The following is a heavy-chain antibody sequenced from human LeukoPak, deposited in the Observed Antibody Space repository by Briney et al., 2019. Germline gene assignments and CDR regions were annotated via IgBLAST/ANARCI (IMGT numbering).Heavy chain of an antibody. J-gene: IGHJ4*02. CDR2: ISGSGGST. V-gene: IGHV3-23*01. D-gene: IGHD3-3*01. CDR1: GFTFTNYA. Sequence: GGSLRLSCAASGFTFTNYAMSWVRQAPGKGLEWVSAISGSGGSTYYADSVKGRFTISRDNSKNTLYLQMNSLRAEDTAVYYCAKDLTRGPYDFWSGLFVDYWGQGTLVTVSS. CDR3: AKDLTRGPYDFWSGLFVDY.